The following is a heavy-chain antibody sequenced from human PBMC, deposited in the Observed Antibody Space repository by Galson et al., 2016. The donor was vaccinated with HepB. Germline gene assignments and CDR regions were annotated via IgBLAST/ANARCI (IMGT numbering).Heavy chain of an antibody. J-gene: IGHJ6*02. Sequence: SLRLSCAASGFTFSNYVMNWVRQAPGKGLEWVSAISGSGTNTYYEDSVKGRFTISRDNSKNTLFLQTNSLRAEDTAVYYCAKSLLGVTLVSYYYGMDVWGQGTTVTASS. V-gene: IGHV3-23*01. CDR1: GFTFSNYV. CDR2: ISGSGTNT. CDR3: AKSLLGVTLVSYYYGMDV. D-gene: IGHD2-21*02.